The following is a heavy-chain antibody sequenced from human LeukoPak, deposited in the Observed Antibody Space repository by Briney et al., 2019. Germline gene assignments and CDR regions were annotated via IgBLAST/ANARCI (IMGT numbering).Heavy chain of an antibody. CDR1: GYTFTGYY. Sequence: GASVKVSCKASGYTFTGYYMHWVRQAPGQGLEWMGWINPNSGGTNYAQKFQGRVTMTRDTSISTAYMELSRLRSDDTAVYYCARVRVGDGYNEAIDYWGQGTLVTVSS. CDR2: INPNSGGT. J-gene: IGHJ4*02. D-gene: IGHD5-24*01. CDR3: ARVRVGDGYNEAIDY. V-gene: IGHV1-2*02.